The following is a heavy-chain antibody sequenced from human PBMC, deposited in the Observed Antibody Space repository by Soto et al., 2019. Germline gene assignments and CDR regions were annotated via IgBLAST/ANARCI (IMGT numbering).Heavy chain of an antibody. CDR1: GGSISSGGYY. D-gene: IGHD3-3*01. CDR2: IYYSGST. V-gene: IGHV4-31*03. J-gene: IGHJ3*02. CDR3: ARLRFLEWFNKAEGAFDI. Sequence: QVQLQESGPGLVKPSQTLSLTCTVSGGSISSGGYYWSWIRQHPGKGLEWIGYIYYSGSTYYNPSRKSRVTISVDTSKNQFSLKLSSVTAADTAVYYCARLRFLEWFNKAEGAFDIWGQGTMVTVSS.